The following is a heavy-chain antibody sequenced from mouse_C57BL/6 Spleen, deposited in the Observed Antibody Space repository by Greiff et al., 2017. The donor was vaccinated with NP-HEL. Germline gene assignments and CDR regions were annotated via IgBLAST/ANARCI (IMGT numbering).Heavy chain of an antibody. V-gene: IGHV2-9*01. CDR1: GFSLTSYG. CDR3: AKLDDYGGFAY. Sequence: VMLVESGPGLVAPSQSLSITCTVSGFSLTSYGVDWVRQPPGKGLEWLGVIWGGGSTNYNSAPMSRRSISTENPKSQVFLKMNSLQTDDTAMYYCAKLDDYGGFAYWGQGTLVTVSA. CDR2: IWGGGST. D-gene: IGHD2-4*01. J-gene: IGHJ3*01.